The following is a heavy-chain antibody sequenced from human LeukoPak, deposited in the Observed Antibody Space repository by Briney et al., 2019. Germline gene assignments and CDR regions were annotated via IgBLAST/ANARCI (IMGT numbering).Heavy chain of an antibody. CDR1: EFTFTTSW. Sequence: GGSLRLSCAASEFTFTTSWMTWVRQAPGKRLEWLGNINPDASTKNYAASVRGRFTFSRDNAKNSLYLHMSSLRAEDTAIYYCARDRAFSTFDYWGRGTLVTVSS. CDR2: INPDASTK. D-gene: IGHD2-2*01. CDR3: ARDRAFSTFDY. V-gene: IGHV3-7*01. J-gene: IGHJ4*02.